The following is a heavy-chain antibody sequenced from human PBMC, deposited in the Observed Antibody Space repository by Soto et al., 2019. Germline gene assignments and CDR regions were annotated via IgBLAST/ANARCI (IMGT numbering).Heavy chain of an antibody. D-gene: IGHD2-15*01. V-gene: IGHV1-3*01. CDR3: LLGYCSGGYCYRNYQYGMDV. CDR2: INAGNGNT. Sequence: ASVKVSCKASGYTFTSYAMHWVRQAPGQRXEWMGWINAGNGNTKYSEMFQGRVTITRDTSASTAYMELSSLRSEDSAVYYCLLGYCSGGYCYRNYQYGMDVWGQGTTVTVSS. CDR1: GYTFTSYA. J-gene: IGHJ6*02.